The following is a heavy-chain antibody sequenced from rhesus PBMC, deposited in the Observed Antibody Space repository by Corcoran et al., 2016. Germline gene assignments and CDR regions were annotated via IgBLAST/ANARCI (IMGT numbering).Heavy chain of an antibody. J-gene: IGHJ4*01. CDR3: ARQEVVVTKGFDL. CDR2: INGNSGTT. CDR1: GGSFSSYW. Sequence: QAQLQASGPGLVKPSETLSLTSAASGGSFSSYWCSWVRQPPGRGPEWIGEINGNSGTTSYNPSLESRVTISKDASKDHVSLNLKSVTAADTAVYYCARQEVVVTKGFDLWSQGILVTVSS. D-gene: IGHD3-16*01. V-gene: IGHV4-80*01.